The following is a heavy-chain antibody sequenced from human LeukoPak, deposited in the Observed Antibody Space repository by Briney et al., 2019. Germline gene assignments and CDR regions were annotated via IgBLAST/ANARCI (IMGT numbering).Heavy chain of an antibody. CDR1: GGSFSGYY. V-gene: IGHV4-34*01. D-gene: IGHD3-10*01. Sequence: PSETLSLTCAVYGGSFSGYYWSWIRQPPGKGLEWIGEINHSGSTTYNPSLKSRVTISVDTSKNQSSLKLSSVTAADTAVYYCARAPPYGPFDYWGQGTLVTVSS. J-gene: IGHJ4*02. CDR3: ARAPPYGPFDY. CDR2: INHSGST.